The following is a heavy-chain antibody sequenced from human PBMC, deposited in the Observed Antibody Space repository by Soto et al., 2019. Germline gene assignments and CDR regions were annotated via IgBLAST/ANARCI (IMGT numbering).Heavy chain of an antibody. D-gene: IGHD5-12*01. CDR3: ARASPGNRLDAFDI. V-gene: IGHV4-39*01. J-gene: IGHJ3*02. CDR1: GGSISSSSYY. Sequence: QLQLQESGPGLVKPSETLSLTCTVSGGSISSSSYYWGWIRQPPGKGLEWIGSIYYSGSTYYNPSLKSRVTISVDTSKNQFSLKLSSVTAADTAVYYCARASPGNRLDAFDIWGQGTMVTVSS. CDR2: IYYSGST.